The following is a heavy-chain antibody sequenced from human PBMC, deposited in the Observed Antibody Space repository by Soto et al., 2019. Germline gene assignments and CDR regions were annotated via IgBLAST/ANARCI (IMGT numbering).Heavy chain of an antibody. D-gene: IGHD4-17*01. J-gene: IGHJ4*02. CDR1: GFTFSSYA. CDR2: ISYDGSNK. Sequence: QVQLVESGGGVVQPGMSLRLSCAASGFTFSSYAMHWVRQAPGKGLEWVAVISYDGSNKYYADSVKGRFTISRDNSKNTLYLQMNSLRAEDTAVYYCARSEGSGDYVMEYFDYWCQGPLVTVSS. CDR3: ARSEGSGDYVMEYFDY. V-gene: IGHV3-30-3*01.